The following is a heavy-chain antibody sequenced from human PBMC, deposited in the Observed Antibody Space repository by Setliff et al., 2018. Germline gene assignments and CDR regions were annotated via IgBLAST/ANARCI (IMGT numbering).Heavy chain of an antibody. CDR1: AYSFTNYG. D-gene: IGHD6-19*01. J-gene: IGHJ4*02. V-gene: IGHV1-18*01. Sequence: ASVKVSCKASAYSFTNYGITWVRQAPGQGLEWMGWISAYDGNTRFAQNIQGRVTLTTDTPTSTAYMELRSLRSDDTAVYYCARSPPNRGFGSGWYGDFWGQGTLGTVSS. CDR3: ARSPPNRGFGSGWYGDF. CDR2: ISAYDGNT.